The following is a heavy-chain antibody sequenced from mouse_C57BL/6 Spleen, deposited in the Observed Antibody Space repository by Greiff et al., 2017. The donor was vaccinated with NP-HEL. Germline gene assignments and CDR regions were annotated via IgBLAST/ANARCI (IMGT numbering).Heavy chain of an antibody. Sequence: EVQVVESGGDLVKPGGSLKLSCAASGFNFSSYGMSWVRQTPDKRLEWVATISSGGSYTYYPDSVKGRFTISRDNAKNTLYLQMSSLKSEDTAMYYCASLEGYYFDYWGQGTTLTVSS. J-gene: IGHJ2*01. CDR2: ISSGGSYT. CDR1: GFNFSSYG. V-gene: IGHV5-6*01. CDR3: ASLEGYYFDY.